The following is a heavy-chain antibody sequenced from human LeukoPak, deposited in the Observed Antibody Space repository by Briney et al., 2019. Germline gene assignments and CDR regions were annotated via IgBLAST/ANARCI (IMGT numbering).Heavy chain of an antibody. J-gene: IGHJ4*02. CDR1: GFPFSSYA. D-gene: IGHD6-19*01. V-gene: IGHV3-23*01. CDR3: AKEDSSGPIDY. Sequence: GSLRPPFAASGFPFSSYAMKWGRPAPGKGVEWVSVISGSGGSTYHADSVKGRFTISRDNSKNTLYLQMNSLRAEDTAVYYCAKEDSSGPIDYWGQGTLVTVSS. CDR2: ISGSGGST.